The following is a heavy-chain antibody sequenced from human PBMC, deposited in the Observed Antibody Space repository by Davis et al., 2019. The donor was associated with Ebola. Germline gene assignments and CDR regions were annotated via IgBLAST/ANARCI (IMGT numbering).Heavy chain of an antibody. CDR2: ISGSGGST. Sequence: GESLKISCTDSVITFSSYAMTWVRQAPGKGLEWVSAISGSGGSTYYADSVKGRFIISRDNAKKTLYLQMNSLRAEDTAVYYCARDLGQGFGGVIVIWGQGTLVTVSS. CDR1: VITFSSYA. V-gene: IGHV3-23*01. CDR3: ARDLGQGFGGVIVI. J-gene: IGHJ4*02. D-gene: IGHD3-16*02.